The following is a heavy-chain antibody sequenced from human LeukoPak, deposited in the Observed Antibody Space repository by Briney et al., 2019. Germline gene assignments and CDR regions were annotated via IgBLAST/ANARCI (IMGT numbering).Heavy chain of an antibody. V-gene: IGHV1-8*01. Sequence: ASVKVSCKAYGYTFTSYDFNWVRQATGQRPEWMGWMSPNSGDTGYAQKFQDRVTMTRNTSISTAYMELSSLRSDDTAVYYCARGPPNWGYDYWGPGTLVTVSS. CDR2: MSPNSGDT. J-gene: IGHJ4*02. D-gene: IGHD7-27*01. CDR3: ARGPPNWGYDY. CDR1: GYTFTSYD.